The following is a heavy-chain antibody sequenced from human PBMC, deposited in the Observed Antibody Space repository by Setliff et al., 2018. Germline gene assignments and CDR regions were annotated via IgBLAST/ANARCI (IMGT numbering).Heavy chain of an antibody. CDR1: GGSINSGSYY. V-gene: IGHV4-61*10. D-gene: IGHD2-15*01. CDR3: ARTRYGLGGRPY. J-gene: IGHJ4*02. Sequence: SETLSLTCTVSGGSINSGSYYWSWIRQSAGKGLEWIGYIYSSGSTNYNPSLKSRVTISVDTSKNQFSLKLSSVTAADTAVYYCARTRYGLGGRPYWGQGTLVTVSS. CDR2: IYSSGST.